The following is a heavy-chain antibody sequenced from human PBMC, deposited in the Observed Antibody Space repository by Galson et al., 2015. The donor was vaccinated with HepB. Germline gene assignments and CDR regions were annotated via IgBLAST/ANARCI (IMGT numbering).Heavy chain of an antibody. CDR1: GFTFSSKG. D-gene: IGHD2-8*01. J-gene: IGHJ6*02. Sequence: SLRLSCAASGFTFSSKGMHWVRQAPGKGLEWVAVIWNDGSNKYYADSVKGRFTISRDNSKNTLYLQMYSLRAEDTAVYYCARDCTNGVCSVDGMDVWGQGTTVTVSS. CDR3: ARDCTNGVCSVDGMDV. V-gene: IGHV3-33*01. CDR2: IWNDGSNK.